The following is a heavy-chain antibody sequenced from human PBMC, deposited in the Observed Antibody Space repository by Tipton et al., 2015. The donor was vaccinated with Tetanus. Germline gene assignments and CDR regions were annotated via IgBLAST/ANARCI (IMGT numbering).Heavy chain of an antibody. Sequence: TLSLTCTVSGGSISSYYWSWIRQPPGKGLEWIGYIYYSGSTNYNPSLKSRVTISVDTSENQFSLKLSSVTAADTAVYYCARDLGGAVAGYYYYYGMHVWGQGTTVTVSS. J-gene: IGHJ6*02. D-gene: IGHD6-19*01. V-gene: IGHV4-59*01. CDR3: ARDLGGAVAGYYYYYGMHV. CDR1: GGSISSYY. CDR2: IYYSGST.